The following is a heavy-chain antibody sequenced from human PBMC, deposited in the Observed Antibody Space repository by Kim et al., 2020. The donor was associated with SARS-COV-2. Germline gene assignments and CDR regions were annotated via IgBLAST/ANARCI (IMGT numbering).Heavy chain of an antibody. CDR2: SGST. V-gene: IGHV4-39*01. D-gene: IGHD5-12*01. Sequence: SGSTYYNPSLKSRVTISVDTSKNQFSLKLSSVTAADTAVYYCASRDGYNLWGQGTLVTVSS. CDR3: ASRDGYNL. J-gene: IGHJ4*02.